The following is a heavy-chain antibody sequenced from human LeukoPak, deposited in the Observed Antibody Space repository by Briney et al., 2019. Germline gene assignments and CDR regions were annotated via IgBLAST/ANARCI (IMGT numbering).Heavy chain of an antibody. CDR2: IQEGGSEK. D-gene: IGHD6-19*01. CDR1: GFTFSGFW. Sequence: PGGSLRLSCEASGFTFSGFWMSWVRQTPGKGLEWVANIQEGGSEKYYVDSVRGRFTISRDNAKNSLFLQMNSLRAEDTAVYYCAKNVGYSNDWSFPLDAFDIWGQGTMVTVSS. V-gene: IGHV3-7*03. J-gene: IGHJ3*02. CDR3: AKNVGYSNDWSFPLDAFDI.